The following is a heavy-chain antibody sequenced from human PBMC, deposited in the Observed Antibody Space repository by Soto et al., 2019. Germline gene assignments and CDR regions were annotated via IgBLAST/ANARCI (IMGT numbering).Heavy chain of an antibody. Sequence: GGSLRLSCAASGFTFSDYPMNWVRQAPGKGLEWVSSIRTISSAIYFADSVRGRFTISRDNARNSLYLQMTSLRDEDTAVYYCARETPSFDSWGQRTLVTVSS. D-gene: IGHD2-15*01. CDR3: ARETPSFDS. J-gene: IGHJ4*02. CDR1: GFTFSDYP. V-gene: IGHV3-48*02. CDR2: IRTISSAI.